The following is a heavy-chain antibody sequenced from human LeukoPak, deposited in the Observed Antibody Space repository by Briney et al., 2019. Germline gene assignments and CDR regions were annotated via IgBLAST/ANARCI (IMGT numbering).Heavy chain of an antibody. CDR1: GGSISSSNW. V-gene: IGHV4-4*02. D-gene: IGHD1-26*01. J-gene: IGHJ4*02. CDR2: IYHSGST. CDR3: ARSATGGSYPTDY. Sequence: AETLSLTCAVSGGSISSSNWWSWVRQPPGKGLEWIGEIYHSGSTNYNPSLKSRVTISVDKSKNQFSLKLSSVTAADTAVYYCARSATGGSYPTDYWGQGTLVTVSS.